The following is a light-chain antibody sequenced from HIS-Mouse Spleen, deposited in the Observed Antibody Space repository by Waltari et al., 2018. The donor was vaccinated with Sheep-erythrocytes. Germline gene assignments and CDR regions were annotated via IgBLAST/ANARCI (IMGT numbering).Light chain of an antibody. CDR3: SSYAGSNNRV. J-gene: IGLJ3*02. Sequence: QSALTQPPSASGSPGQSVTISCTGTSSDVGGSNYVPWYQQHPGKAPKLMIYEVSKRPSGIPGRFSGSKSGNTASLTVSGLQAEDEADYYCSSYAGSNNRVFGGGTKLTVL. CDR1: SSDVGGSNY. CDR2: EVS. V-gene: IGLV2-8*01.